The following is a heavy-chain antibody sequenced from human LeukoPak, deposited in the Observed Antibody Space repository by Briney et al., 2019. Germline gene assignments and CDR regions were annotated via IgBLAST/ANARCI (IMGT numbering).Heavy chain of an antibody. V-gene: IGHV3-15*01. CDR1: GFTFSNAW. J-gene: IGHJ4*02. CDR3: STRAGWEFLTEF. Sequence: SGGTLRLSCAASGFTFSNAWMSWVRQAPGKGPEWVGRIKNKVDGGTTDYAAPVKGRFTISRDDSKSTLYLQMDSLKPEDTAVYYCSTRAGWEFLTEFWDQGTLVTVSS. CDR2: IKNKVDGGTT. D-gene: IGHD3-10*01.